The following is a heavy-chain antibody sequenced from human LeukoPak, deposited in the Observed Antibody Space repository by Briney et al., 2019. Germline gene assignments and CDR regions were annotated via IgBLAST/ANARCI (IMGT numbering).Heavy chain of an antibody. Sequence: SETLSLTCTVSGGSISTYYWSWIRQPPGKGLEWIGYIYHSGSTNYNPSLKSRVTISVDTSQNQFSLQLNSVTPEDTAVYYCARDRMRGSSWYYFDYWDQGTLVTVSS. V-gene: IGHV4-59*12. CDR2: IYHSGST. J-gene: IGHJ4*02. D-gene: IGHD6-13*01. CDR3: ARDRMRGSSWYYFDY. CDR1: GGSISTYY.